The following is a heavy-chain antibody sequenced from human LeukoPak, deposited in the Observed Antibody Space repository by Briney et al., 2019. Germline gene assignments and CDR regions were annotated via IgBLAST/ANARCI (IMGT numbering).Heavy chain of an antibody. Sequence: TGGSLRLSCAASGFTFSSYAMSWVRQAPGKGLEWVSAISGSGGSTYYAGSVKGRFTISRDNSKNTLYLQMNSLRAEDTAVYYCAKSELARQYVGDYWGQGTLVTVSS. V-gene: IGHV3-23*01. D-gene: IGHD6-13*01. J-gene: IGHJ4*02. CDR1: GFTFSSYA. CDR3: AKSELARQYVGDY. CDR2: ISGSGGST.